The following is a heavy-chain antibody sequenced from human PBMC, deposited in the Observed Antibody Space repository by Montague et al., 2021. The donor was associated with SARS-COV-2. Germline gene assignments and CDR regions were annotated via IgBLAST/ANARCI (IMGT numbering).Heavy chain of an antibody. CDR1: GGSISSYY. Sequence: SETLSLTCTVSGGSISSYYWSWIRQPPGKGLEWIGYINYSGSTNYNPSLKSRVTISVDTSKNQFSLKLSSVTAADTAVYYCARCITIFGVVGSWFDPWGQGTLVTVSS. CDR3: ARCITIFGVVGSWFDP. CDR2: INYSGST. D-gene: IGHD3-3*01. J-gene: IGHJ5*02. V-gene: IGHV4-59*01.